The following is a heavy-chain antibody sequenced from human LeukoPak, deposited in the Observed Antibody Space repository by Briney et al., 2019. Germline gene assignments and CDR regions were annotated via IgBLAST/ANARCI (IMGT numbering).Heavy chain of an antibody. CDR2: ISWNSGSI. Sequence: GGSLRLSSAASGFTFDDYAMHWVRQAPGKGLEWVSGISWNSGSIGYADSVKGRFTIYRDNAKNSLYLQMNSLRAEDTALYYCAKDRDSGYSYGFFDYWGQGTLVTVSS. D-gene: IGHD5-18*01. CDR1: GFTFDDYA. V-gene: IGHV3-9*01. J-gene: IGHJ4*02. CDR3: AKDRDSGYSYGFFDY.